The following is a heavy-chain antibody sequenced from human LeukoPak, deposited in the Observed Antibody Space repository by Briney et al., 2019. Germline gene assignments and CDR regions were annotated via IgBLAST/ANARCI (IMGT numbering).Heavy chain of an antibody. CDR1: GFTFSSYS. CDR3: ARNYDSSGYYYDADAFDI. D-gene: IGHD3-22*01. V-gene: IGHV3-21*01. J-gene: IGHJ3*02. Sequence: KPGGSLRLSCAASGFTFSSYSMNWVRQAPGKRLEWVSSISISRSDIYYADSVKGRFTNSRDTAKISLYLQMNSLRAEDTAVSYCARNYDSSGYYYDADAFDIWGQGTMVTVSS. CDR2: ISISRSDI.